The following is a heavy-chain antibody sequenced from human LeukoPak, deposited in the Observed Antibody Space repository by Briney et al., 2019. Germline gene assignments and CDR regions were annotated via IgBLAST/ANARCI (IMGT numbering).Heavy chain of an antibody. V-gene: IGHV3-72*01. CDR3: ARGMDYYGSGSEGYFDY. CDR2: TRNKANSYTT. CDR1: GFTFSDHY. J-gene: IGHJ4*02. D-gene: IGHD3-10*01. Sequence: GGSLRLSCAASGFTFSDHYMDWVRQAPGKGLEWVGRTRNKANSYTTEYAASVKGRFTISRDDSKNSLYLQMNSLKTEDTAVYYCARGMDYYGSGSEGYFDYWGQGTLVTVSS.